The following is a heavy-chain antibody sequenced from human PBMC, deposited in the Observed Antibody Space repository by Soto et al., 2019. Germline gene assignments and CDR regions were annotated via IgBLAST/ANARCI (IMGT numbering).Heavy chain of an antibody. CDR1: GYTFTSYD. V-gene: IGHV1-8*01. Sequence: GAAVKVSCKASGYTFTSYDINWVRQATGQGFEWMGWMNPNSGNTGYAQKFQGRVTMTRDTSITTAYMELSSLRSEDTAVYYCARDHPHSYGVYYFDYWGQGTPVTVSS. CDR2: MNPNSGNT. D-gene: IGHD5-18*01. J-gene: IGHJ4*02. CDR3: ARDHPHSYGVYYFDY.